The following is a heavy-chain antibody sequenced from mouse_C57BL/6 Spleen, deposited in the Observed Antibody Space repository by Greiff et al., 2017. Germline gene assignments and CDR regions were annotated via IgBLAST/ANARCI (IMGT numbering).Heavy chain of an antibody. Sequence: QVQLQQPGAELVKPGASVKLSCKASGYTFTSYWMHWVKQRPGQGLEWIGMIHPNSGSTNYNEKFKSKATLTVDKSYSTAYMQLSSLTSEVSAVFYCAITTRPAMDYWGQGTSVTVSS. V-gene: IGHV1-64*01. CDR3: AITTRPAMDY. D-gene: IGHD1-1*01. CDR2: IHPNSGST. J-gene: IGHJ4*01. CDR1: GYTFTSYW.